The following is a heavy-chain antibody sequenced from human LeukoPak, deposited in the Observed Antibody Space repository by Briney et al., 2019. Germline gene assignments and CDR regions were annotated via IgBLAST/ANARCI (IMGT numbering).Heavy chain of an antibody. D-gene: IGHD2-2*01. CDR2: IYTSGST. Sequence: PSETLSLTCTVSGGSISSGSYYWSWIRQPAGKGLEWIRRIYTSGSTNYNPSLKSRVTISVDTSKNQFSLKLSSVTAADTAVYYCAREYQLLLGRFDPWGQGTLVTVSS. J-gene: IGHJ5*02. CDR3: AREYQLLLGRFDP. V-gene: IGHV4-61*02. CDR1: GGSISSGSYY.